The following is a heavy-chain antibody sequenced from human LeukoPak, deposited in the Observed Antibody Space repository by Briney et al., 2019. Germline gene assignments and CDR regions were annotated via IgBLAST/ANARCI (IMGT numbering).Heavy chain of an antibody. CDR3: ARGDNYYDSSGYPVDY. J-gene: IGHJ4*02. V-gene: IGHV1-69*04. CDR2: IIPILGIA. D-gene: IGHD3-22*01. CDR1: GGTFSSYA. Sequence: SVRVSCKASGGTFSSYAISWVRQAPGQGLEWMGRIIPILGIANYAQKFQGRVTITADKSTSTAYMELSSLRSEDTAVYYCARGDNYYDSSGYPVDYWGQGTLVTVSS.